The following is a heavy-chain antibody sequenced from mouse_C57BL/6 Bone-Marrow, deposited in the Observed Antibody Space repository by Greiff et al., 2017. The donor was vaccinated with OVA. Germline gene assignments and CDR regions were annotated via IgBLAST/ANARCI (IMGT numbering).Heavy chain of an antibody. J-gene: IGHJ4*01. CDR2: IDPETGGT. CDR1: GYTFTDYE. CDR3: TRGYSNYYAVDY. Sequence: VQLQQPGAELVRPGASVTLSCKASGYTFTDYEMHWVKQTPVHGLEWIGAIDPETGGTAYNQKFKGKAILTADKSSSTAYMELRSLTSEDSAVYYCTRGYSNYYAVDYGGQGTSVTVSS. V-gene: IGHV1-15*01. D-gene: IGHD2-5*01.